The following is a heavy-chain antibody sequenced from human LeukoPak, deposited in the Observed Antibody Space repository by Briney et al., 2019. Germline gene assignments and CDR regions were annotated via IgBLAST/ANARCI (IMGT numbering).Heavy chain of an antibody. CDR1: GFTFDDYA. Sequence: PGGSLRLSCAASGFTFDDYAMHWVRQAPGKGLEWVSGISWNSGSIGYADSVKGRFTISRDNAKNSLYLQMNSLRAEDMALYYCAKGKVSSWYYNWFDPWGQGTLVTVSS. D-gene: IGHD6-13*01. CDR3: AKGKVSSWYYNWFDP. CDR2: ISWNSGSI. V-gene: IGHV3-9*03. J-gene: IGHJ5*02.